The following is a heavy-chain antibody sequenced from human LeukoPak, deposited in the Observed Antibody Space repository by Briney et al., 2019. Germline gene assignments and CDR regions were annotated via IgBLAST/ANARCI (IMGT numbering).Heavy chain of an antibody. CDR2: ISGRGGTT. V-gene: IGHV3-23*01. J-gene: IGHJ4*02. Sequence: GGSLRLSCAASGLTFSSYAMSWVRQAPGKRLEWVSAISGRGGTTYYADSVKGRFTISRDNSKNTLCLQMNSLRAEDTAVYYCAKSRRYWTNGVCYHEYFDCWGQGTLVTVSS. D-gene: IGHD2-8*01. CDR1: GLTFSSYA. CDR3: AKSRRYWTNGVCYHEYFDC.